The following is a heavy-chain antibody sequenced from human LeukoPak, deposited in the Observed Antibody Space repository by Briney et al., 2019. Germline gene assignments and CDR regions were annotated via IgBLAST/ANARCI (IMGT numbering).Heavy chain of an antibody. CDR2: ISYDGSNK. V-gene: IGHV3-30*18. CDR1: GYTFSSYG. D-gene: IGHD6-19*01. J-gene: IGHJ4*02. Sequence: GGSLRLSCAASGYTFSSYGMHWVRQAPGKGLEWVAVISYDGSNKYYADSVKGRFTISRDNSKNTLYLQMNSLRAEDTAVYYCAKDGAYSSGWNPFDYWGQGTLVTVSS. CDR3: AKDGAYSSGWNPFDY.